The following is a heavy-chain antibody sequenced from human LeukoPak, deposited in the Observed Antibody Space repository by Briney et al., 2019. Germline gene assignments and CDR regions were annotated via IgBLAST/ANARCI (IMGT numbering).Heavy chain of an antibody. CDR3: ATEYYYDSSGPFDY. V-gene: IGHV1-69*13. Sequence: ASVKVSCTASGGTFSSYAISWVRQAPGQGLEWMGGIIPIFGTANYAQKFQGRVTITADESTSTAYMELSSLRSEDTAVYYCATEYYYDSSGPFDYWGQGTLVTVSS. D-gene: IGHD3-22*01. J-gene: IGHJ4*02. CDR1: GGTFSSYA. CDR2: IIPIFGTA.